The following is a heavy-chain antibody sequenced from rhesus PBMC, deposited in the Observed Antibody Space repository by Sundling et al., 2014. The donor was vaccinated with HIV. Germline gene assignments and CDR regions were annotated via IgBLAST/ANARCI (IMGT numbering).Heavy chain of an antibody. Sequence: QVHLVQSGAEVKPPGASVRVSCRASGYTFTTYALNWVRQAHGQRLEWMGWINTDTGNPTYAQGFKARFTFSMDTSINTAYLQISSLMAEDTAVYYCARGSYYNIWTGHDAFDFWGQGLRVTVSS. CDR3: ARGSYYNIWTGHDAFDF. D-gene: IGHD3-3*01. CDR1: GYTFTTYA. CDR2: INTDTGNP. V-gene: IGHV7-114*01. J-gene: IGHJ3*01.